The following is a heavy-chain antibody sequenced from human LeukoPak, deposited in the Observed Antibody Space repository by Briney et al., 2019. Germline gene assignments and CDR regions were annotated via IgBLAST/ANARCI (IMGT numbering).Heavy chain of an antibody. J-gene: IGHJ4*02. CDR2: IKQGGSEQ. V-gene: IGHV3-7*04. CDR1: GFTFSSYW. CDR3: AGGSGWTTNY. D-gene: IGHD3-3*01. Sequence: PGGSLRLSCAASGFTFSSYWMNWVRQAPGKGLEWVANIKQGGSEQYYVDSVKGRLTVSRDNAKNSLHMQMNSLRVEDTAVYYCAGGSGWTTNYWGQGTLVTVSS.